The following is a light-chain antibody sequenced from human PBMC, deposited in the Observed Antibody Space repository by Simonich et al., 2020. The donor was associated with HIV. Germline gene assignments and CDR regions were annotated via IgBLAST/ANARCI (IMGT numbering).Light chain of an antibody. CDR2: DVN. V-gene: IGLV2-11*01. J-gene: IGLJ3*02. CDR3: NSYAGTSWV. Sequence: QSALTQPRSVSGSPGQSITISCTGTSSDVGGYNYVSWYQQHPGKAPKLMIYDVNKRPSGVSNRFSGAKSGNTASLTVSGLQADDEADYYCNSYAGTSWVFGGGTKLTVL. CDR1: SSDVGGYNY.